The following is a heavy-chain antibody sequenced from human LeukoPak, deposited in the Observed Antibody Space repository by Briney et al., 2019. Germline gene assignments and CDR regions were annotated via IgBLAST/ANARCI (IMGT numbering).Heavy chain of an antibody. CDR3: ARVPPPAYGDYDPYFDY. V-gene: IGHV1-2*02. CDR2: INPNSGGT. CDR1: GYTFTGYY. J-gene: IGHJ4*02. Sequence: ASVKVSCKASGYTFTGYYLYWVRQAPGQGLEWMGWINPNSGGTNFAQKFQGRVTMTRDTSISTAYMELSRLRSDDTAVYYCARVPPPAYGDYDPYFDYWGQGTLVTVSS. D-gene: IGHD4-17*01.